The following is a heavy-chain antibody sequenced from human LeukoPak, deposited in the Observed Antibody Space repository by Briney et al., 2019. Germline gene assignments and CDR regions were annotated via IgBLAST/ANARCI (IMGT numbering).Heavy chain of an antibody. CDR2: ISGSGGST. D-gene: IGHD3-22*01. J-gene: IGHJ4*02. V-gene: IGHV3-23*01. CDR1: GFTLSSYA. CDR3: AKRQYYYDSSGYSGIWDY. Sequence: GGSLRLSCAASGFTLSSYAMSWVRQAPGKGLEWVSAISGSGGSTYYADSVKGRFTISRDNSKNTLYLQMNSLRAEDTAVYYCAKRQYYYDSSGYSGIWDYWGQGTLVTVSS.